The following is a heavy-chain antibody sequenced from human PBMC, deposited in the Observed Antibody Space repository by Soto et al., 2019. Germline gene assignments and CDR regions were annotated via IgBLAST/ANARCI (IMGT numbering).Heavy chain of an antibody. V-gene: IGHV3-21*01. CDR1: GFTFSNAW. J-gene: IGHJ6*03. CDR2: ISSSSSYI. Sequence: GGSLRLSCAASGFTFSNAWMNWVRQAPGKGLEWVSSISSSSSYIYYADSVKGRFTISRDNAKNSLYLQMNSLRAEDTAAYYCARDLRFLEWLLSVYMDGWGKGTTDTGSS. D-gene: IGHD3-3*01. CDR3: ARDLRFLEWLLSVYMDG.